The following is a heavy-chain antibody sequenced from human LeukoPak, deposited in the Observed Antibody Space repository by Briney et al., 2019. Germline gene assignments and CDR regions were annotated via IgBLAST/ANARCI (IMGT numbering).Heavy chain of an antibody. D-gene: IGHD3-22*01. V-gene: IGHV4-34*01. CDR1: GGSFSGYY. Sequence: SETLSLTCAVYGGSFSGYYWSWIRQPPGKGLEWIGEINHSGSTNYNPSLKSRVTISVDTSKNQFSLKLSSVTAADTAVYYCASLGYDSSGYYPFDYWGQGTLVTVSS. CDR2: INHSGST. J-gene: IGHJ4*02. CDR3: ASLGYDSSGYYPFDY.